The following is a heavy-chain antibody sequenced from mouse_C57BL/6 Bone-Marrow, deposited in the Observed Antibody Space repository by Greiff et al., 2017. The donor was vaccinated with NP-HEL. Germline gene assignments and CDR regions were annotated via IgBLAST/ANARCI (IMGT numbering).Heavy chain of an antibody. J-gene: IGHJ1*03. V-gene: IGHV1-80*01. CDR3: ARLGTTVVAPRYFDV. CDR1: GYAFSSYW. Sequence: QVQLKQSGAELVKPGASVKISCKASGYAFSSYWMNWVKQRPGKGLEWIGQIYPGDGDTNYNGKFKGKATLTADKSSSTAYMQLSRLTSEDSAVYFCARLGTTVVAPRYFDVWGTGTTVTVSS. D-gene: IGHD1-1*01. CDR2: IYPGDGDT.